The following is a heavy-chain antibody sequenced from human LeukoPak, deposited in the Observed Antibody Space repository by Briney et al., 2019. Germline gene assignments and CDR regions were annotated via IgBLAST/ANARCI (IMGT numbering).Heavy chain of an antibody. J-gene: IGHJ6*03. CDR2: IGGGGTFI. V-gene: IGHV3-48*01. Sequence: GGSLRLSCAASGFTFRTYSMNWVHQAPGKGLEWGSHIGGGGTFIYYADSVKGRFTISRDNDKNSVYLQMTSLRAEDTAVYYCARFLATWDYYYMDVWGNGTTVTVSS. CDR1: GFTFRTYS. CDR3: ARFLATWDYYYMDV. D-gene: IGHD3-3*01.